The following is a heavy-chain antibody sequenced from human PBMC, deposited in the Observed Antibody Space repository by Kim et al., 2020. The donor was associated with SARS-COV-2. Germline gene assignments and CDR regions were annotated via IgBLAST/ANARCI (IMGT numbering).Heavy chain of an antibody. CDR1: GYSFTSYW. CDR3: ARQDFYGSGSYSGNYYYGMDV. Sequence: GESLKISCKGSGYSFTSYWISWVRQMPGKGLEWMGRIDPSDSYTNYSPSFQGHVTISADKSISTAYLQWSSLKASDTAMYYCARQDFYGSGSYSGNYYYGMDVWAKGPRSPSP. D-gene: IGHD3-10*01. V-gene: IGHV5-10-1*01. CDR2: IDPSDSYT. J-gene: IGHJ6*02.